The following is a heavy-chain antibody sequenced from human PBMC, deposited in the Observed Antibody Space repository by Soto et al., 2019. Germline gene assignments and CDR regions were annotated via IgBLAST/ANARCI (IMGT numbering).Heavy chain of an antibody. D-gene: IGHD4-17*01. CDR1: GGSINSRDYF. CDR2: IYYGGSA. J-gene: IGHJ4*02. V-gene: IGHV4-31*03. CDR3: ARAEDYGDHDRAPLDY. Sequence: SETLSLTCTVSGGSINSRDYFWSWVRQHPEKGLEWIGHIYYGGSAYYSPSLKSRLTISVDTSKNHLSLELRSVTAADTAVYYCARAEDYGDHDRAPLDYWGQGTLVTVSS.